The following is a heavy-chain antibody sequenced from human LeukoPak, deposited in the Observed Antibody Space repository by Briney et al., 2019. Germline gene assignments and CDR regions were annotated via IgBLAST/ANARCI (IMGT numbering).Heavy chain of an antibody. CDR3: SRGHNWNDWFDA. V-gene: IGHV4-4*07. D-gene: IGHD1-20*01. J-gene: IGHJ5*02. CDR1: GGSMSSYY. CDR2: IHGSGIS. Sequence: PSETLSLTCSVSGGSMSSYYWTWIRQPAGKGLEWIGRIHGSGISNYNPSLKSRVTMSLDTSKNEFSLKVASVTAADTAVYYCSRGHNWNDWFDAWGQGSLVTVSS.